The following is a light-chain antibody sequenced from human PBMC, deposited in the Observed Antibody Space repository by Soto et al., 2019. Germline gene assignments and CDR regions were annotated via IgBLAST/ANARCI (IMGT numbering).Light chain of an antibody. CDR2: AAS. CDR1: QSVSSK. CDR3: LQYKNWVYT. Sequence: EIVMTQSPATLSVSPGERATLSCRASQSVSSKLVWYQQKPGQAPKLLLYAASTRATDIPVRFSGSGSGTEFTLTISSLQSEDFAVYYCLQYKNWVYTFGQGTKLEIK. V-gene: IGKV3-15*01. J-gene: IGKJ2*01.